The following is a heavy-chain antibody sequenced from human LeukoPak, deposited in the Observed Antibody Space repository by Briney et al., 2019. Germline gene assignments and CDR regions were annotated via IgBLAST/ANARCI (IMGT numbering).Heavy chain of an antibody. CDR2: IYHSGST. V-gene: IGHV4-38-2*02. J-gene: IGHJ4*02. CDR1: GYSISSGYY. Sequence: SETLSLTFTVSGYSISSGYYWGWIQQPPGKGLEWIGSIYHSGSTYYNPSLKSRVTISVDTSKNQFSLKLSSVTAADTAVYFCTRIAAAGHFDYWGQGTLVTVSS. CDR3: TRIAAAGHFDY. D-gene: IGHD6-13*01.